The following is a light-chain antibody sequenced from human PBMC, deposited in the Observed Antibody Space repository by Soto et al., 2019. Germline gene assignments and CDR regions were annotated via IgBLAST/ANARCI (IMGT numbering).Light chain of an antibody. CDR1: SSNIGAGYD. CDR2: GNS. V-gene: IGLV1-40*01. CDR3: QSYDSSLSVV. J-gene: IGLJ2*01. Sequence: QSVLTQPPSVSGAPGQRVTISCTGSSSNIGAGYDVHWYQQLPGTAPKLLIYGNSNRPSGVPDRFSASKSGTSASLAITGLQAEEEADYYCQSYDSSLSVVFGGGTQLTVL.